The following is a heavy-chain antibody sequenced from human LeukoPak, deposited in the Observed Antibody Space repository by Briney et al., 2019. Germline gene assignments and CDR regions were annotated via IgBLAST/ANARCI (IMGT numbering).Heavy chain of an antibody. Sequence: SETLSLTCTVSGGSISSYYWSWIRQPPGKGLEWIGYIYYSGSTNYNPSLKSRVTISVDTSKNQFSLKLSSVTAADTAVYYCARDRPPSLWFGESNAFDIWGQGTMVTVSS. CDR2: IYYSGST. D-gene: IGHD3-10*01. J-gene: IGHJ3*02. CDR1: GGSISSYY. CDR3: ARDRPPSLWFGESNAFDI. V-gene: IGHV4-59*01.